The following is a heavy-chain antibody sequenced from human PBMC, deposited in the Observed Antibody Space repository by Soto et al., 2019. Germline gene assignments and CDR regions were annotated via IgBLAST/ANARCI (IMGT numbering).Heavy chain of an antibody. V-gene: IGHV3-21*01. CDR2: ISSTTNYI. CDR1: GFTFIRYS. Sequence: GGSLSLSCAASGFTFIRYSMNWVRQTPGKGLEWVSSISSTTNYIYYADSMKGRFTVSRDNAKNSVYLEMNSLSAEDTAVYYCARESEDLTSNFDYWGQGTLVTVSS. CDR3: ARESEDLTSNFDY. J-gene: IGHJ4*02.